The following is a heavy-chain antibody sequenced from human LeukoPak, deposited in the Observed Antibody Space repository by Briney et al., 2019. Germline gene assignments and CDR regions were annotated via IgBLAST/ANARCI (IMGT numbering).Heavy chain of an antibody. CDR1: GGTFSSYA. CDR2: IIPIFGIA. D-gene: IGHD5-18*01. CDR3: ARDLRGYSYGPFQY. Sequence: SVKVSCKASGGTFSSYAISWVRQAPGQGLEWMGRIIPIFGIANYAQKFQGRVTITADKSTSTAYMELSSLRSEDTAVYYCARDLRGYSYGPFQYWGQGTLVTVSS. J-gene: IGHJ4*02. V-gene: IGHV1-69*04.